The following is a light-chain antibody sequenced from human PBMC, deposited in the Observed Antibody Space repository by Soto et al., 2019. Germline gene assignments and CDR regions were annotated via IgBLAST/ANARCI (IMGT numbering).Light chain of an antibody. CDR3: QQRGNWPPTWT. V-gene: IGKV3D-20*02. CDR2: GAY. CDR1: QSVSSSY. J-gene: IGKJ1*01. Sequence: EIVLTQSPGTLSLSPGERATLSCRASQSVSSSYLAWYQQRPGQAPRLLIYGAYSRATGIPDRFSGSGSGTDFTLTISRLEPEDFAVYYCQQRGNWPPTWTFGQGTKVDIK.